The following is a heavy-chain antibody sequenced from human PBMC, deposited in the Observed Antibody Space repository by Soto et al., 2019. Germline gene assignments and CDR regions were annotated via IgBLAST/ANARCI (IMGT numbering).Heavy chain of an antibody. J-gene: IGHJ4*02. CDR3: ARDAAPAIAAAGKGFDY. V-gene: IGHV4-61*01. Sequence: QVQLQESGPGLVKPAETLSLTCNVSGGSVSSDNCYWSWIRQPPGKGLEWIGYIYYSGATDYNPSLKSRVSISRVTSKNQFSLRLNSVTAADTAVYYCARDAAPAIAAAGKGFDYWGLGILVTVSS. D-gene: IGHD6-13*01. CDR2: IYYSGAT. CDR1: GGSVSSDNCY.